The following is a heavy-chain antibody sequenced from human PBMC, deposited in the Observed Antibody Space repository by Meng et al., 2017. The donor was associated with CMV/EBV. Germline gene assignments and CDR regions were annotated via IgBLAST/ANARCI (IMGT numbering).Heavy chain of an antibody. Sequence: QVQLKESGPGRVKPSETLSLTCTVSGGSISSYYWSWTRQPAGKGLEWIGRIYTSGSTNYNPSLKSRVTMSVDTSKNQFSLKLSSVTAADTAVYYCARGGLYYYDSSGHFDYWGQGTLVTVSS. CDR3: ARGGLYYYDSSGHFDY. CDR1: GGSISSYY. V-gene: IGHV4-4*07. D-gene: IGHD3-22*01. CDR2: IYTSGST. J-gene: IGHJ4*02.